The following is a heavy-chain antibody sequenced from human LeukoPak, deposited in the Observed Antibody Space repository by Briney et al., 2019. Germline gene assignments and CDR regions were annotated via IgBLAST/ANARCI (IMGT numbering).Heavy chain of an antibody. CDR3: GKTDIYFNPIDY. D-gene: IGHD3-9*01. CDR1: GVSISSSEW. V-gene: IGHV4-4*02. J-gene: IGHJ4*02. Sequence: SGTLSLTCAVSGVSISSSEWWVWVRQPPGPGLEWIGEIHRDGRTRYNPSLKSRVTMSMDYSKNQFSLSVTSVTAADTAIYYCGKTDIYFNPIDYWGPGSLVTVSS. CDR2: IHRDGRT.